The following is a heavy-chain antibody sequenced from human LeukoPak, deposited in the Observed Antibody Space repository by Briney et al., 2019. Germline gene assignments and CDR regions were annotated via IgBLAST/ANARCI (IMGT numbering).Heavy chain of an antibody. CDR2: IWYDGSNK. CDR1: GFTFRNFG. CDR3: ARDRGVRKYFDY. J-gene: IGHJ4*02. D-gene: IGHD1-1*01. Sequence: GGSLRLSCAASGFTFRNFGMHWVRQAPGKGLEWVAVIWYDGSNKIYVDSVKGRFTVSRDNSKNALYLQMNRLRAEDTAVYYCARDRGVRKYFDYWGQGTLVIVSS. V-gene: IGHV3-33*01.